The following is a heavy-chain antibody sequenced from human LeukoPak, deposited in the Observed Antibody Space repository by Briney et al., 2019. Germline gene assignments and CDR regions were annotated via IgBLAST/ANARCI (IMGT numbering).Heavy chain of an antibody. D-gene: IGHD1-1*01. CDR1: GGSISSYY. Sequence: SETLSLTCTVSGGSISSYYWSWIRQPAGKGLEWIGRIYTSGSTNYNPSLKSRVTMSVDTSKNQFSLKLSSVTAADTAVYYCARDGTTGTPGVVDYWGQRTLVTVSS. CDR3: ARDGTTGTPGVVDY. J-gene: IGHJ4*02. CDR2: IYTSGST. V-gene: IGHV4-4*07.